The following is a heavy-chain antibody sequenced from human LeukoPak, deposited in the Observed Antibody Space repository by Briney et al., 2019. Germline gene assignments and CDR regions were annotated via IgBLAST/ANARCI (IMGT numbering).Heavy chain of an antibody. D-gene: IGHD3-3*01. Sequence: GASLKLSCTASGYTFTSYGISWVRQAPGQGLEWKGWISAYNGNTNYAQKLQGRVTMTTDTSTSTAYMELRSLRSDDTAVYYCAREWLSSGQYYYYYYGMDVWGQGTTVTVSS. J-gene: IGHJ6*02. V-gene: IGHV1-18*01. CDR3: AREWLSSGQYYYYYYGMDV. CDR2: ISAYNGNT. CDR1: GYTFTSYG.